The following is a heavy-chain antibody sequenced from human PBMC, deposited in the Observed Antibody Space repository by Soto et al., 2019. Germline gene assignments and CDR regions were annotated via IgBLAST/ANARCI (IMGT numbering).Heavy chain of an antibody. D-gene: IGHD3-22*01. CDR3: ARDPPFYYDSSGYSDPLGMDV. CDR2: INPSGGST. CDR1: GYTFTSCY. V-gene: IGHV1-46*01. Sequence: ASVKVSCKASGYTFTSCYMHWVRQAPGQGLEWMGIINPSGGSTSYAQKFQGRVTMTRDTSTSTVYMELSSLRSEDTAVYYCARDPPFYYDSSGYSDPLGMDVWGQGTTVTVSS. J-gene: IGHJ6*02.